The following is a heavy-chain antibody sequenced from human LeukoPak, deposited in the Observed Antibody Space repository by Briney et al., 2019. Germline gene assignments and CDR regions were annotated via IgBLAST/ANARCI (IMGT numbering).Heavy chain of an antibody. CDR1: GGSISSGDYY. Sequence: PSETLSLTCTVSGGSISSGDYYWSWIRQPPGKGLEWIGYIYYSGGTYYNPSLKSRVTISVDTSKNQFSPKLSSVTAADTAVYYCARSFVVPATIFDYWGQGTLVTVSS. D-gene: IGHD2-2*01. CDR2: IYYSGGT. V-gene: IGHV4-30-4*08. CDR3: ARSFVVPATIFDY. J-gene: IGHJ4*02.